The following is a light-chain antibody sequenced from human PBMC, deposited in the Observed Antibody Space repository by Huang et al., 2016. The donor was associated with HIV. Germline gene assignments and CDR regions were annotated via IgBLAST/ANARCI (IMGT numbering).Light chain of an antibody. Sequence: QLTQSPSSLSAFIGDRVTIACRARHDINTYLAWYQQKPGRAPKLLIYDASTLQTGVPSRFRGFGSGTAFSLTITSLQPDDFAVYYCQQLSAYPLSFGPGTTVD. CDR1: HDINTY. CDR3: QQLSAYPLS. CDR2: DAS. J-gene: IGKJ3*01. V-gene: IGKV1-9*01.